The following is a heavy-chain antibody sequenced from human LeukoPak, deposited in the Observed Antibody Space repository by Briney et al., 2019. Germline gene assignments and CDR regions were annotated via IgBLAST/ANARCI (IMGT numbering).Heavy chain of an antibody. CDR1: GFTFSSYG. CDR3: ASYFRCSGATCYTNY. D-gene: IGHD2-2*02. V-gene: IGHV3-30*02. Sequence: GGSLRLSCAASGFTFSSYGMHWVRQAPGKGLEWVAFIRYDGSNKYYADSVKGRFTISRDNSKNTLYLQMNSLRAEDTAVYYCASYFRCSGATCYTNYWGQGTPVTVSS. J-gene: IGHJ4*02. CDR2: IRYDGSNK.